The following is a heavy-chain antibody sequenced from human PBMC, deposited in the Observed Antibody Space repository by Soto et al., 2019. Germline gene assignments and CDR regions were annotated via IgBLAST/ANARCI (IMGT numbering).Heavy chain of an antibody. CDR2: IFYSGST. J-gene: IGHJ4*02. CDR1: GGSISGHY. D-gene: IGHD6-19*01. Sequence: SETLSLTCSVSGGSISGHYWTWIRQSPGKGLEWIGYIFYSGSTNYNPSLKSRVTISVDTSKNQFSLKMSSVTAADTAGYYCARVGSSGWSPDYWGRGTLVTVSS. CDR3: ARVGSSGWSPDY. V-gene: IGHV4-59*11.